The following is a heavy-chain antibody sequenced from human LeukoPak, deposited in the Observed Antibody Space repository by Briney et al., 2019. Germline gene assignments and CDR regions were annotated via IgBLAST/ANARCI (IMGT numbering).Heavy chain of an antibody. D-gene: IGHD3-22*01. CDR1: GYTFTSYY. CDR3: ARGYYDSSGYSL. CDR2: INPSGGST. Sequence: GESLKISCKGSGYTFTSYYMHWVRQAPGQGLEWMGIINPSGGSTSYAQKFQGRVTMTRDTSTSTVYMELSSLRSEDTAVYYCARGYYDSSGYSLWGQGTLVTVSS. J-gene: IGHJ4*02. V-gene: IGHV1-46*01.